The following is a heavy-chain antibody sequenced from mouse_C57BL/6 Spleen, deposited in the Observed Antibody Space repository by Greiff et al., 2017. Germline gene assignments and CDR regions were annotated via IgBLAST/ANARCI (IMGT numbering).Heavy chain of an antibody. CDR3: ARGGLRGSSFFDY. J-gene: IGHJ2*01. V-gene: IGHV1-63*01. Sequence: VQLQQSGAELVRPGTSVKMSCKASGYTFTNYWIGWAKQRPGHGLEWIGDIYSGGGYTNYNEKFKGKATLTADKSSSTAYMQFSSLTSEDSAIYYCARGGLRGSSFFDYWGQGTTLTVSS. CDR2: IYSGGGYT. CDR1: GYTFTNYW. D-gene: IGHD1-1*01.